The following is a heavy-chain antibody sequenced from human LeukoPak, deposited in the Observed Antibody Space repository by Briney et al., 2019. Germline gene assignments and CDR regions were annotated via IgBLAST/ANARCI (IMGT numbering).Heavy chain of an antibody. V-gene: IGHV3-7*01. D-gene: IGHD3-10*01. CDR2: IKQDGSEK. CDR1: GFTFSSYW. Sequence: GGSLRLSCAASGFTFSSYWMSWVRQASGKGLEWVANIKQDGSEKYYVDSVKGRFTISRDNAKNSLYLQMNSLRAEDTAVYYCARRDGSGSYQNWFDPWGQGTLVSVSS. J-gene: IGHJ5*02. CDR3: ARRDGSGSYQNWFDP.